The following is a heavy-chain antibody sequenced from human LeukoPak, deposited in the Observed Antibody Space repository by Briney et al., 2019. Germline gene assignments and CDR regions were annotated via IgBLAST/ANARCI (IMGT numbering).Heavy chain of an antibody. J-gene: IGHJ6*03. Sequence: PGGSLRLSCAGSGFTFDDFTMHWVRQSPGKGLESVSLISWDGGTTFYAGSVKGRFTISRDNSKNSLFLQMNSLKSEDSGLYYCAKHGYQSSWYGYMDVWGKGTTVTVSS. CDR3: AKHGYQSSWYGYMDV. V-gene: IGHV3-43*01. CDR1: GFTFDDFT. CDR2: ISWDGGTT. D-gene: IGHD2-2*01.